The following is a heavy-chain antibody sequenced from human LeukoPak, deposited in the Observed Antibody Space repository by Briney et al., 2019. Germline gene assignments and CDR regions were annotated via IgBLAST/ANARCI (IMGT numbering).Heavy chain of an antibody. CDR3: ARVSTRGRTTVVTRGFDP. CDR2: IYTSGST. CDR1: GGSISSYY. Sequence: PSETLSLTCTVSGGSISSYYWSWIRQPPGKGLEWIGRIYTSGSTNYNPSLKSRVTISVDTSKNQFSLKLSSVTAADTAVYYCARVSTRGRTTVVTRGFDPWGQGTLVTVSS. V-gene: IGHV4-4*08. J-gene: IGHJ5*02. D-gene: IGHD4-23*01.